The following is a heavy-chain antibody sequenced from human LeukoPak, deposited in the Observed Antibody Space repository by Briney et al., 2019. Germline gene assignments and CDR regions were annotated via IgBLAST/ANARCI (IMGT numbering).Heavy chain of an antibody. J-gene: IGHJ4*02. D-gene: IGHD3-22*01. CDR1: GFTFSSYA. CDR2: ISYDGSNK. V-gene: IGHV3-30*04. CDR3: ARDRSNLYGSGYSYYFDY. Sequence: PGRSLRLSCAASGFTFSSYAMHWVRQAPGKGLEWVAVISYDGSNKYYADSVKGRFTISRDNSKNTLYLQMNSLRAEDTAVYYCARDRSNLYGSGYSYYFDYWGQGTLVTVSS.